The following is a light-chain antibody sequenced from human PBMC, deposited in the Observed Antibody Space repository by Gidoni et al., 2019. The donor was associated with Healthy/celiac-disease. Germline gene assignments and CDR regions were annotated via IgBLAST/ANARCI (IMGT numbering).Light chain of an antibody. V-gene: IGKV1-39*01. CDR2: AAS. CDR3: QQSYSTLYT. J-gene: IGKJ2*01. Sequence: DIPMTQSPSSLSASVGDRVTIPCRASKCISSYLNWYQQKPGKAPKLLIYAASSLQSGVPSSLSGSGSGTDFTLTISSRQPEDCATYYCQQSYSTLYTFGQGTKLEIK. CDR1: KCISSY.